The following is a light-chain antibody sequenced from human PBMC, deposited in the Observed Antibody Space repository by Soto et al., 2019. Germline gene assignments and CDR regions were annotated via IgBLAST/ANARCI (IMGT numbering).Light chain of an antibody. CDR1: QIGSSN. J-gene: IGKJ5*01. CDR2: GAS. CDR3: QQYGSSPIT. Sequence: EIVMTQSPATLSVSPGERATLSCRASQIGSSNLAWYQRKPGQAPRLLIYGASSRATGIPDRFSGSGSGTDFTLTSSRLEPEDFAVYYCQQYGSSPITFGQGTRLEIK. V-gene: IGKV3-20*01.